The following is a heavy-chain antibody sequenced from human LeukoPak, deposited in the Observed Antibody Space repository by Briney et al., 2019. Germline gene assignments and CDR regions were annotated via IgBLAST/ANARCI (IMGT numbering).Heavy chain of an antibody. Sequence: SETLSLTCTVSGGSISTSRHYWGWIRQPPGKGLERIGSMYYSGSTYYNPSLKRRVTISVDTYKSRFSLKLSSVTAADTAVYYCATTVTTRYYFDSWGQGSLVTVSS. V-gene: IGHV4-39*01. D-gene: IGHD4-17*01. CDR3: ATTVTTRYYFDS. CDR2: MYYSGST. CDR1: GGSISTSRHY. J-gene: IGHJ4*02.